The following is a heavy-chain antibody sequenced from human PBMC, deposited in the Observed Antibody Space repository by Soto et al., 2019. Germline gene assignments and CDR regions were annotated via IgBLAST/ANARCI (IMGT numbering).Heavy chain of an antibody. CDR3: AKCRAPYSSGSYLFYYGMDV. CDR1: GFTFSSCA. V-gene: IGHV3-23*01. CDR2: ISGSGGTT. J-gene: IGHJ6*02. D-gene: IGHD3-10*01. Sequence: SGGSLRLSCAASGFTFSSCAMTWVRQAPGKGLEWVSAISGSGGTTYYADSVKGRFTISRDNSKNALYLQVNSLRTEDTAVYYCAKCRAPYSSGSYLFYYGMDVWGQGTTVTVSS.